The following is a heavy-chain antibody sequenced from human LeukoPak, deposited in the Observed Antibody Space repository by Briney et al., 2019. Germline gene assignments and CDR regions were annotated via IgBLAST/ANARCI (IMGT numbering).Heavy chain of an antibody. CDR1: GGSFSGYY. V-gene: IGHV4-34*01. CDR3: ARGRGDGYNEV. J-gene: IGHJ6*02. Sequence: PSETLSLTCAVYGGSFSGYYWSWIRQPPGKGLEWIGEINHSGSTNYNPSLKSQVTISVDTSKNQFSLKLSSVTAADTAVYYCARGRGDGYNEVWGQGTTVTVSS. D-gene: IGHD5-24*01. CDR2: INHSGST.